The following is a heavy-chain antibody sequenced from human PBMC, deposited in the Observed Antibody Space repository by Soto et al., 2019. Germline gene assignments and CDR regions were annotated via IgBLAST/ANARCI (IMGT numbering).Heavy chain of an antibody. CDR2: ISYDGSNK. Sequence: GGSLRLSCAASGFTFSSYAMHWVRQAPGKGLEWVAVISYDGSNKYYADSVKGRFTISRDNSKNTLYLQMNSLRAEDTAVYYCARGRVSPTVIAAAGFWFDPWGQGTLVTVSS. D-gene: IGHD6-13*01. V-gene: IGHV3-30-3*01. CDR1: GFTFSSYA. CDR3: ARGRVSPTVIAAAGFWFDP. J-gene: IGHJ5*02.